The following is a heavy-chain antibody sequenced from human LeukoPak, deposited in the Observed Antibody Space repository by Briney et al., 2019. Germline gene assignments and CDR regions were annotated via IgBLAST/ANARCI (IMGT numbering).Heavy chain of an antibody. V-gene: IGHV1-24*01. CDR1: GYTLTELS. CDR3: ATRTILSYDAFDI. D-gene: IGHD3-9*01. CDR2: FDPEDGET. Sequence: ASVKVSCKVSGYTLTELSMHWVRQAPGKGLEWMGGFDPEDGETIYAQKFQGRVTMTEDTSTDTAYMELSSLRSEDTAMYYCATRTILSYDAFDIWGQGTMVTVSS. J-gene: IGHJ3*02.